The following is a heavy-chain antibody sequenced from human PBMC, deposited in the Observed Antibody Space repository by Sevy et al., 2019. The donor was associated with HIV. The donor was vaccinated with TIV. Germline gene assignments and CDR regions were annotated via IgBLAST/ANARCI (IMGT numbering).Heavy chain of an antibody. Sequence: GGSLRLSCAASGFIVSYNCMSWVRQAPGKGLEWVSDIYSGGSTYYADSVKGRFTISRDNSKNTLYLQMNSLRAEDTAVYYCVRGGATSGFLGIDYWGQGTLVNVSS. CDR1: GFIVSYNC. V-gene: IGHV3-53*01. D-gene: IGHD3-9*01. J-gene: IGHJ4*02. CDR3: VRGGATSGFLGIDY. CDR2: IYSGGST.